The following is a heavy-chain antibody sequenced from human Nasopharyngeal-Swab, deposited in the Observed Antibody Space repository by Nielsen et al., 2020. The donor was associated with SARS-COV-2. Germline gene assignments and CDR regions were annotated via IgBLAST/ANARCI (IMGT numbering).Heavy chain of an antibody. V-gene: IGHV1-18*01. CDR3: ARSEATVVTTYYYYGMDV. D-gene: IGHD4-23*01. Sequence: ASVKVSCKASGYTFTSYGISWVRQDPGQGLEWRGWISAYNGNTKYAQKLQGRVTMTTDTYTSTAYMELRSLRSDDTAVYYCARSEATVVTTYYYYGMDVWGQGTTVTVSS. CDR1: GYTFTSYG. CDR2: ISAYNGNT. J-gene: IGHJ6*02.